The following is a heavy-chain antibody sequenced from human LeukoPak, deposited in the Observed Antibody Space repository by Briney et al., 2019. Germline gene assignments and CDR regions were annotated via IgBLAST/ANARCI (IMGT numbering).Heavy chain of an antibody. CDR2: IYYGGAT. CDR3: ARHEYSGSYYGLSWFDP. J-gene: IGHJ5*02. Sequence: SETLSLTCTVSGGSIYSSSFYWGWIRKPPGKGLEWIGSIYYGGATHYNPSLKSRVTISVDMSKNQFSLDLSSVTAADTAVYYCARHEYSGSYYGLSWFDPWGPGTLVTVSS. CDR1: GGSIYSSSFY. D-gene: IGHD1-26*01. V-gene: IGHV4-39*01.